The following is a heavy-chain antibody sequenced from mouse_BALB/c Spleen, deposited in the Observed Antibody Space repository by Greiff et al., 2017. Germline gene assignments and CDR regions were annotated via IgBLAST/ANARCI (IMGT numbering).Heavy chain of an antibody. CDR1: GFTFSDYY. V-gene: IGHV5-4*02. CDR3: ARGLGQGDAMDY. J-gene: IGHJ4*01. D-gene: IGHD4-1*01. CDR2: ISDGGSYT. Sequence: EVQVVESGGGLVKPGGSLKLSCAASGFTFSDYYMYWVRQTPEKRLEWVATISDGGSYTYYPDSVKGRFTISRDNAKNNLYLQMSSLKSEDTAMYYCARGLGQGDAMDYWGQGTSVTVSS.